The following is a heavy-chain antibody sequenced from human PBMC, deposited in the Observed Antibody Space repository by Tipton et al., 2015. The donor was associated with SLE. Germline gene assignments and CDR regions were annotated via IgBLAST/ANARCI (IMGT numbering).Heavy chain of an antibody. CDR2: IDYSGST. J-gene: IGHJ2*01. Sequence: TLSLTCTVSGGSISSYYWSWIRQPPGKGLEWIGYIDYSGSTNYNPSLKSRVTISVDTSKNQFSLKLSSVTAADTAVYYCARHRVYYYDSSGYSYWYFDLWGRGTLVTVSS. V-gene: IGHV4-59*08. CDR1: GGSISSYY. CDR3: ARHRVYYYDSSGYSYWYFDL. D-gene: IGHD3-22*01.